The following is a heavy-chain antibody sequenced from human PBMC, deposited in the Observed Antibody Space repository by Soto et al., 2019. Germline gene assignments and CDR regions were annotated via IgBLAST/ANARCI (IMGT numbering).Heavy chain of an antibody. V-gene: IGHV3-30*18. Sequence: GGSLRLSCAASGFTFSSYGMHWVRQAPGKGLEWVAVISYDGSNKYYADSVKGRFTISRDNSKNTLYLQMNSLRAEDTAVYYCAKAMGSDTAMDYYYYGMDVWGQGTTVTVSS. D-gene: IGHD5-18*01. CDR1: GFTFSSYG. CDR3: AKAMGSDTAMDYYYYGMDV. CDR2: ISYDGSNK. J-gene: IGHJ6*02.